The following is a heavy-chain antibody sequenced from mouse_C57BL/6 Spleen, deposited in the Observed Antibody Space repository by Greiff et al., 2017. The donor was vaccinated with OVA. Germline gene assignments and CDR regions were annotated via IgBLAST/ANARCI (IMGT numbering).Heavy chain of an antibody. CDR1: GYTFTDYN. CDR2: INPNHDGT. J-gene: IGHJ3*01. Sequence: EVQLQQSGPELVKPGASVKIPCKASGYTFTDYNMAWVQQSHGKSLEWIGDINPNHDGTIYNQKFKGKATLTVAKSSSPAYMDLRRLRSDDTAGDYCARDNDGFFADWGQGTLVTVSA. CDR3: ARDNDGFFAD. V-gene: IGHV1-18*01. D-gene: IGHD2-3*01.